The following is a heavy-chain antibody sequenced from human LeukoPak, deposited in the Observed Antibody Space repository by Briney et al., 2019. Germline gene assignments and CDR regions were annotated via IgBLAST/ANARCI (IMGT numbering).Heavy chain of an antibody. CDR1: GYTFTSYG. V-gene: IGHV1-18*01. D-gene: IGHD3-9*01. Sequence: ASVKVSCKASGYTFTSYGISWVRQAPGQGLEWMGWISAYNGNTNYAQKLQGRVTMTTDTSTSTAYMELRSLRSDDTAVYYCARVEVILRYFDWLLTNWFDPWGQGTLVTVSS. J-gene: IGHJ5*02. CDR3: ARVEVILRYFDWLLTNWFDP. CDR2: ISAYNGNT.